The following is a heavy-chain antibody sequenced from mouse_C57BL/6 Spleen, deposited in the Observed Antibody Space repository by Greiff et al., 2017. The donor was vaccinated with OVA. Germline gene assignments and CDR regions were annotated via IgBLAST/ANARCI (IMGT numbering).Heavy chain of an antibody. Sequence: VQLQQPGAELVKPGASVKVSCKASGYTFTSYWMHWVKQRPGQGLEWIGRIHPSDSETKYNQKFKGKATLTVDKSSSTAYMQLSSLTSEDSAVYYCAIDRGRGYFDYWGQGTTLTVSS. CDR1: GYTFTSYW. CDR3: AIDRGRGYFDY. CDR2: IHPSDSET. J-gene: IGHJ2*01. D-gene: IGHD3-3*01. V-gene: IGHV1-74*01.